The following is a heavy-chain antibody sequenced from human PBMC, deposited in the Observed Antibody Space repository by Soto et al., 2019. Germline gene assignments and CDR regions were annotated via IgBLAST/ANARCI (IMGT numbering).Heavy chain of an antibody. V-gene: IGHV1-69*02. CDR3: ATFYEGDCTTTTCYGDFDY. D-gene: IGHD2-2*01. J-gene: IGHJ4*02. Sequence: QVHLVQAGAEVKKPGSSVKVSCRASGGTFNRYSISWVRQAPGQGLEWMGRIIPMFGITNYAQKFQGRVMITADKSAKTAYMEVSGLRSEDTAMYYCATFYEGDCTTTTCYGDFDYWGQGTLVTVSS. CDR2: IIPMFGIT. CDR1: GGTFNRYS.